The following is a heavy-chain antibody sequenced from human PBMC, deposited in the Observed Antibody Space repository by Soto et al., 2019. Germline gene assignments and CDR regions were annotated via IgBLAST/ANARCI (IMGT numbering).Heavy chain of an antibody. V-gene: IGHV3-30*18. CDR1: GFTFSSYG. Sequence: QVQLVESGGGVVQPGRSLRLSCAASGFTFSSYGMHWVRQAPGKGLEWVAVISYDGSNKYYADSVKGRFTISRDNSKITLYLQMNSLTAEDTAVYYCAKARRPNSCYRMDVWGQGTTVTVSS. D-gene: IGHD6-25*01. CDR3: AKARRPNSCYRMDV. J-gene: IGHJ6*02. CDR2: ISYDGSNK.